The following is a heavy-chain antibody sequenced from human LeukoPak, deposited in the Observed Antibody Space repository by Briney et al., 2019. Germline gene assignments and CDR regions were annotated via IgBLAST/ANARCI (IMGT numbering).Heavy chain of an antibody. CDR3: ARAQKYSYDAFDI. CDR2: ISSGSGTI. Sequence: GGSLRLSFAASGFTFSSYWMHWVRQAPGKGLEYVSYISSGSGTIYYADSVKGRFTISRDNAKNSLYLQMNSLSAEDTAVYYCARAQKYSYDAFDIWGQGTMVTVSS. V-gene: IGHV3-48*04. J-gene: IGHJ3*02. CDR1: GFTFSSYW. D-gene: IGHD4-11*01.